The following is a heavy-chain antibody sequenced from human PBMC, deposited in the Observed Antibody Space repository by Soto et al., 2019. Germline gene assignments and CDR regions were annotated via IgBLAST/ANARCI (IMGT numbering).Heavy chain of an antibody. CDR1: GFTFSSYG. CDR3: ARETPPYSILSAAFDS. CDR2: IWYDGSNK. J-gene: IGHJ3*02. V-gene: IGHV3-33*01. D-gene: IGHD6-13*01. Sequence: HPGGSLRLSCAASGFTFSSYGMHWVRQAPGKGLEWVAVIWYDGSNKYYADSVKGRFTISRDNSKNTLYLQMNSLRAEDTAVYYCARETPPYSILSAAFDSWGQGTMVTVAS.